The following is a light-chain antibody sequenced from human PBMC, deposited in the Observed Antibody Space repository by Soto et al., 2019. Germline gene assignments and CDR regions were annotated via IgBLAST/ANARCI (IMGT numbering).Light chain of an antibody. Sequence: QSVLTQPASVSGSPGQSITISCTGTSSDVGGYNYVSWYQQHPGKAPKVMIYDVSNRPSGVSNRFSGSKSGNTASLTISGLQAEDEADYYCSSYTSSSTLYVFGPGTKVTVL. CDR3: SSYTSSSTLYV. V-gene: IGLV2-14*01. CDR2: DVS. J-gene: IGLJ1*01. CDR1: SSDVGGYNY.